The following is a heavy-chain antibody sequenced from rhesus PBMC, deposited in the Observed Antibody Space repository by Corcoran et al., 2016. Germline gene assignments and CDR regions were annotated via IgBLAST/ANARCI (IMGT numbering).Heavy chain of an antibody. D-gene: IGHD3-3*01. CDR3: ARTPTYYNIWTGYYTGQYYFDY. Sequence: QVTLKESGPALVKPTQTLTLTCTFSGFSLSTSGMGVGWSRQPPGTALEWPASIYWDDDKYYSTSLKSRLTISKDTSKNQVVLTMTNMDPVDTATYYCARTPTYYNIWTGYYTGQYYFDYWGQGVLVTVSS. CDR1: GFSLSTSGMG. CDR2: IYWDDDK. V-gene: IGHV2S1*01. J-gene: IGHJ4*01.